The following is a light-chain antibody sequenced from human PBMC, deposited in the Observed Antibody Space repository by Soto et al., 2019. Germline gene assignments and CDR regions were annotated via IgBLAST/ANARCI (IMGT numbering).Light chain of an antibody. CDR3: SSYPGSFYV. J-gene: IGLJ1*01. CDR2: EVT. CDR1: SSDVGGYNY. V-gene: IGLV2-8*01. Sequence: QSVLTQPPSASGSPGQSVTISCTGTSSDVGGYNYVSWYQQHPGKAPKLMIYEVTKRPSGVPDRFSGSKSGNTASLTVSGLQAEDEADYYCSSYPGSFYVFGTGTKVTVL.